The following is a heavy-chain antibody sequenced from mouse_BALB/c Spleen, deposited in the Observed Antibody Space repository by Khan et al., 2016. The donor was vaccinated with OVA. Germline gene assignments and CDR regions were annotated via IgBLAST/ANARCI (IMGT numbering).Heavy chain of an antibody. CDR1: GYTFTTYW. D-gene: IGHD1-2*01. CDR2: ISPSTGYA. Sequence: QVQLQQSGAELAKPGASVKMSFKASGYTFTTYWLHWVKQRPGQGLEWIGYISPSTGYAEYNQRHKDRATLTAAQSSTTASMHLNGLTSEDSAVYYCTCGLVTTAYLLVYWGQGTSLTVSS. CDR3: TCGLVTTAYLLVY. V-gene: IGHV1-7*01. J-gene: IGHJ2*02.